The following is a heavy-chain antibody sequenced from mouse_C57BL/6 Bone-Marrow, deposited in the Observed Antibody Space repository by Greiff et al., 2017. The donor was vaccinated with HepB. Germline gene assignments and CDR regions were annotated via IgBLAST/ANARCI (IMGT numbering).Heavy chain of an antibody. D-gene: IGHD4-1*01. CDR3: AGDWERGYFDV. Sequence: QVQLQQSGAELARPGASVKLSCKASGYTFTSYGISWVKQRTGQGLEWIGEIYPRSGNTYYNEKFKGKATLTADKSSSTAYMELRSLTSEDSAVYVCAGDWERGYFDVWGTGTTVTVSS. CDR2: IYPRSGNT. V-gene: IGHV1-81*01. CDR1: GYTFTSYG. J-gene: IGHJ1*03.